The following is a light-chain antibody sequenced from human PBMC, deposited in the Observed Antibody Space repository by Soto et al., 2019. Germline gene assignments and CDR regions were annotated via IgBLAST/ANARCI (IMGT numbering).Light chain of an antibody. V-gene: IGKV1-33*01. J-gene: IGKJ3*01. CDR1: QDIRKY. CDR3: QQYDNLPPFT. CDR2: GAS. Sequence: DIQMTQSPSSLSASVGDRVTITCQARQDIRKYLNWYQQKPGRAPKLLIYGASNLETGVPSRFSGSGYGTDFTLTISSLQPEDIATYYCQQYDNLPPFTFGPGTKVAIK.